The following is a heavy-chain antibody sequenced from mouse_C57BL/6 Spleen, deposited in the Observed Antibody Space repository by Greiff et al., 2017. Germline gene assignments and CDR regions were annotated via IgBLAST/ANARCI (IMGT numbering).Heavy chain of an antibody. J-gene: IGHJ1*03. CDR2: IIYDGSSS. D-gene: IGHD1-1*01. CDR3: ARVCRYYYGSRGWYIDI. Sequence: EVMLVESEGGLVQPGSSMKLSCTASGFTFSDYYMAWVRPVPEKGREWVANIIYDGSSSYYLDSLKSRFIISRDNAKNILYLQMRNLKSEDTATYYCARVCRYYYGSRGWYIDIWGTGTTGTDTS. CDR1: GFTFSDYY. V-gene: IGHV5-16*01.